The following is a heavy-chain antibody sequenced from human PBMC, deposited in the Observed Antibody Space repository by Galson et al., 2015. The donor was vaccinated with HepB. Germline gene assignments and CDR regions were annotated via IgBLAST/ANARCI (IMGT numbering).Heavy chain of an antibody. Sequence: SLRLSCAASGFTFSDYHMSWIRQAPGKGLEWVSYISSSGSTIYYADSVKGRFTISRDNAKNSLYLQMNSLRAEDTAVYYCARAPGQWVLLVGVNYYFDYWGQGTLVTVSS. J-gene: IGHJ4*02. CDR2: ISSSGSTI. CDR3: ARAPGQWVLLVGVNYYFDY. D-gene: IGHD1-26*01. V-gene: IGHV3-11*01. CDR1: GFTFSDYH.